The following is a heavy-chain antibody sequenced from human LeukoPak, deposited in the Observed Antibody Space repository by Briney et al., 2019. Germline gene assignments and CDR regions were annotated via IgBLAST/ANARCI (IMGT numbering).Heavy chain of an antibody. D-gene: IGHD2-15*01. CDR2: IKTDGSQI. Sequence: GGSLRLSCVASGFTFSSYWMTWVRQAPGKGLEWVANIKTDGSQIYYVDSVKGRFTISRDNAKNSLYLQMNSPRGEDTAVYYCARSARFSSVGNSYTWFDPWGQGTLVTVSS. CDR3: ARSARFSSVGNSYTWFDP. CDR1: GFTFSSYW. V-gene: IGHV3-7*01. J-gene: IGHJ5*02.